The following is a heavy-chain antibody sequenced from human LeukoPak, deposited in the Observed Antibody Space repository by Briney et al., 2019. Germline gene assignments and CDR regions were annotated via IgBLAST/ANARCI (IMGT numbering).Heavy chain of an antibody. CDR2: IYYSGST. CDR3: ARVLITMVRGVIMDV. J-gene: IGHJ6*02. D-gene: IGHD3-10*01. Sequence: KASQTLSLTCTVSGGSISSGGYYWSWIRQHPGKGLEWIGYIYYSGSTYYNPSLKCRVTISVDTSKNQFSLKLSSVTAADTAVYYCARVLITMVRGVIMDVWGQGTTVTVSS. V-gene: IGHV4-31*03. CDR1: GGSISSGGYY.